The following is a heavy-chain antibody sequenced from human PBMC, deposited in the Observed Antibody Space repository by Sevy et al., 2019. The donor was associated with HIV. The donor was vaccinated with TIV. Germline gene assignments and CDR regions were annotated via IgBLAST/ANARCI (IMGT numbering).Heavy chain of an antibody. J-gene: IGHJ4*02. Sequence: SETLSLTCTVSGGSISSSSYYWGWIRQPPGKGLEWIGSIYYSGSTHYNPSLKSRVTISVDTSKNQFSLKLSSVTAADTAVYYCARDSSGYYSFDYWGQGTLVTVSS. V-gene: IGHV4-39*02. CDR2: IYYSGST. CDR3: ARDSSGYYSFDY. CDR1: GGSISSSSYY. D-gene: IGHD3-22*01.